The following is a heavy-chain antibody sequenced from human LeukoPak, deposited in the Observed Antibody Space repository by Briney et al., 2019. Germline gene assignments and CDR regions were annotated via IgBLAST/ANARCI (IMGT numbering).Heavy chain of an antibody. D-gene: IGHD4-17*01. J-gene: IGHJ5*02. V-gene: IGHV4-61*02. CDR2: IYTSGST. Sequence: PSQTLSLTCTVSGGSISSGSYYWSWIRQPAGKGLEWIGRIYTSGSTNYNPSLKSRVTISIDTSKNQFSLKLKSVTAADTAMYYCARMNYGDYANAWGQGTLVTVSS. CDR3: ARMNYGDYANA. CDR1: GGSISSGSYY.